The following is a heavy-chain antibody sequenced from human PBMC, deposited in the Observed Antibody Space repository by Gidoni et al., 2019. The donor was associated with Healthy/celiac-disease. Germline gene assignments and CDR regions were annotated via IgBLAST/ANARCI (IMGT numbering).Heavy chain of an antibody. CDR3: ARGDYYDSSGPWDY. V-gene: IGHV4-34*01. Sequence: QVQLQQWGAGLLKPSETLSLTCAVYGGSFSGYYWSWIRQPPGKGLEWIGEIHHSGSTNYNPSLKSRVTISVDTSKNQFSLKLSSVTAADTAVYYCARGDYYDSSGPWDYWGQGTLVTVSS. CDR1: GGSFSGYY. J-gene: IGHJ4*02. D-gene: IGHD3-22*01. CDR2: IHHSGST.